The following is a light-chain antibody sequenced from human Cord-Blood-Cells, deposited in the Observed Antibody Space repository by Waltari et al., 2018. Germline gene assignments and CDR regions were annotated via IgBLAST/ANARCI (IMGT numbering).Light chain of an antibody. CDR1: SSDVGGHNY. CDR2: DVS. V-gene: IGLV2-14*01. J-gene: IGLJ3*02. Sequence: QSALTQPAAVSGSPGQSITISCTGTSSDVGGHNYVSWYQQHPGKAPQLMIYDVSKRPSGVSNRFSGSKSGNTASLTISGLQAEDEADYYCSSYTSSSTWVFGGGTKLTVL. CDR3: SSYTSSSTWV.